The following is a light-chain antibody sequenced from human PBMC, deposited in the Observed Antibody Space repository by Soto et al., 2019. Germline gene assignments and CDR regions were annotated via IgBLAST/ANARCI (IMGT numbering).Light chain of an antibody. Sequence: QSVLTQPPSVSGAPGQSVTISCTGSSSNIGAGYDVHWYQKLTGTAPKLLIYGTRNRPSGVPDRFSGSKSVTSASLAITGLQAEDEADYYCQSYDSSLSGSVVFGGWTKLTVL. CDR2: GTR. V-gene: IGLV1-40*01. CDR1: SSNIGAGYD. J-gene: IGLJ2*01. CDR3: QSYDSSLSGSVV.